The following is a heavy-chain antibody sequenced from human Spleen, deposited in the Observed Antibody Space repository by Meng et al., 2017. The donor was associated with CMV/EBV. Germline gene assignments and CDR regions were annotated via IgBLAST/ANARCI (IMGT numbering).Heavy chain of an antibody. CDR2: IYYSGST. J-gene: IGHJ4*02. V-gene: IGHV4-39*07. CDR1: GGSISSSSYY. D-gene: IGHD6-13*01. Sequence: SETLSLTCTVSGGSISSSSYYWGWIRQPPGKGLEWIGSIYYSGSTYYNPSLKSRVTISVDTSKNQFSLKLSSVTAADTAVYYCARDPEQTGYSSRGVDYWGQGTLVTVSS. CDR3: ARDPEQTGYSSRGVDY.